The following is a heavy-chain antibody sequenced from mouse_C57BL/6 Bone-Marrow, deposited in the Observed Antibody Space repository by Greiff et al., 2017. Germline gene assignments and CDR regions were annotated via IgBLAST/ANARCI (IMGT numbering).Heavy chain of an antibody. Sequence: QVQLQQSGAELVRPGTSVKMSCKASGYTFTNYWIGWAKQRPGNGLEWIGDIYPGGGYTNYNEKFKGKATLTADKSSSTSYMQFSSLTSDDSAIYYCARRNYAMDYWGQGTSVTVSS. CDR1: GYTFTNYW. J-gene: IGHJ4*01. CDR2: IYPGGGYT. CDR3: ARRNYAMDY. V-gene: IGHV1-63*01.